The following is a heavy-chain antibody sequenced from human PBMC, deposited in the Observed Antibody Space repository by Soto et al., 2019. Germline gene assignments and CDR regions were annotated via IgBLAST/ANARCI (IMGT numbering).Heavy chain of an antibody. Sequence: QVQLVESGGGVVQPGRSLRLSCAASGFTFSSKAMHWVRRAPGKGLEWVAVLSYDGNNKNYADSVKGRFTVSRDNSKNPLYLEMNSLRPEDTALYYCAPGGAIYCSGGSCYLPFDDWGQGTLVTVSS. CDR2: LSYDGNNK. V-gene: IGHV3-30*03. CDR3: APGGAIYCSGGSCYLPFDD. CDR1: GFTFSSKA. D-gene: IGHD2-15*01. J-gene: IGHJ4*02.